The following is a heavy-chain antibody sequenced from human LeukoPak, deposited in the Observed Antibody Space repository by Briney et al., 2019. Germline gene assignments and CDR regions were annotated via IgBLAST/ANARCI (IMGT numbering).Heavy chain of an antibody. CDR2: IGPAGDT. CDR3: AKDFMVLSSGLDY. D-gene: IGHD6-19*01. CDR1: GFTFRGYD. Sequence: GGSLRLSCAASGFTFRGYDMHWVRQATGKGLEWVSAIGPAGDTYYPDSVKGRFTISRDNSKNTLYLQMNSLRAEDTAVYYCAKDFMVLSSGLDYWGQGTLVTVSS. J-gene: IGHJ4*02. V-gene: IGHV3-13*01.